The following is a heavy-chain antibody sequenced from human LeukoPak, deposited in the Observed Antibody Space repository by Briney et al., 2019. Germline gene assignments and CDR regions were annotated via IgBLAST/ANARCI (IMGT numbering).Heavy chain of an antibody. CDR1: GFTFGDYA. V-gene: IGHV3-49*04. CDR2: IRIKAYGGTT. CDR3: TRVRGVRAYYYGMDV. Sequence: GGSLRLSCTASGFTFGDYAMSWVRQAPGKGLEWVGFIRIKAYGGTTEYAASVKGRFTISRDDSKSIAYLQMNSLKTVDTAVYYCTRVRGVRAYYYGMDVWGQGTTVTVSS. J-gene: IGHJ6*02. D-gene: IGHD3-10*01.